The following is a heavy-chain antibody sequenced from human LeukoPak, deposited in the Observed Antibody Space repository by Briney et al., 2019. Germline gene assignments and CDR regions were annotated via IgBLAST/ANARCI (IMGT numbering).Heavy chain of an antibody. Sequence: ASVKVSCKASGYTFRDFGISWVRQAPGQGLEWMGWIATYNGNTNYIQKLQGRVTMTTDTSTSTAYMELRSLRSDDTAVYYCARGPYYDSWSGAGYWGRGTLVTVSS. CDR3: ARGPYYDSWSGAGY. V-gene: IGHV1-18*01. CDR2: IATYNGNT. J-gene: IGHJ4*02. CDR1: GYTFRDFG. D-gene: IGHD3-3*01.